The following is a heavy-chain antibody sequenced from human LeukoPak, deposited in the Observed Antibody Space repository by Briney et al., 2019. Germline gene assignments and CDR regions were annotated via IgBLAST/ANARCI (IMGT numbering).Heavy chain of an antibody. CDR3: AKGPSGSYSFDY. V-gene: IGHV3-23*01. D-gene: IGHD1-26*01. J-gene: IGHJ4*02. CDR2: VVGSGSGT. Sequence: GGSLRLSCAASGFTFSSYWMSWVRQAPGKGLEWVSTVVGSGSGTYYADSVKGRFTISRDNSKNTLYLQMNSLRAEDTAVYYCAKGPSGSYSFDYWGQGTLVTVSS. CDR1: GFTFSSYW.